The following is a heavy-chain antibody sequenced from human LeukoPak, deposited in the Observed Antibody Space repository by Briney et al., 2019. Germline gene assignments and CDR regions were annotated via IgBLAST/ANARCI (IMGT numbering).Heavy chain of an antibody. CDR3: AREGPYYYDSSGYRGGEFDP. J-gene: IGHJ5*02. CDR1: GYTFTGYY. CDR2: ITPNSGGT. Sequence: ASVKVSCKASGYTFTGYYMHWVRQAPGQGLEWMGWITPNSGGTNYAQKFQGRVTMTRDTSISTAYMELSRLRSDDTAVYYCAREGPYYYDSSGYRGGEFDPWGQGTLVTVSS. V-gene: IGHV1-2*02. D-gene: IGHD3-22*01.